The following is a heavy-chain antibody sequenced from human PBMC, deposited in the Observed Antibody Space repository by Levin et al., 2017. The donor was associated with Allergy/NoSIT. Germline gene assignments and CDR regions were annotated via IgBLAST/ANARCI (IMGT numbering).Heavy chain of an antibody. Sequence: GGSLRLSCVASGFTFSTKAMNWVRQPPGKGLQWVSSISSSSSYIYYADSVRGRFTISRDNAKNSLYLQMNSLRVEDTGVYYCARGNDFWSGYYTPSDYWGQGTLVTVSS. V-gene: IGHV3-21*01. D-gene: IGHD3-3*01. CDR3: ARGNDFWSGYYTPSDY. J-gene: IGHJ4*02. CDR1: GFTFSTKA. CDR2: ISSSSSYI.